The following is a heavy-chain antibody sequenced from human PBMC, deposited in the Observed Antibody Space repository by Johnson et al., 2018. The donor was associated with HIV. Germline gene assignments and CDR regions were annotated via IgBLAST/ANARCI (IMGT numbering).Heavy chain of an antibody. CDR3: ARGISQPYYKFWSGYHYPDAFAI. J-gene: IGHJ3*02. CDR2: ISYDGSNK. V-gene: IGHV3-30*03. CDR1: GFAFSSYA. D-gene: IGHD3-3*01. Sequence: QVQLVESGGGVVQPGRSLRLSCAASGFAFSSYAMTWVCQAPGKGLEWVAVISYDGSNKYYADSVKGRFTISRENAKNSLYLQMNSLRAGDTAVYYCARGISQPYYKFWSGYHYPDAFAIWGQGTMVTVSS.